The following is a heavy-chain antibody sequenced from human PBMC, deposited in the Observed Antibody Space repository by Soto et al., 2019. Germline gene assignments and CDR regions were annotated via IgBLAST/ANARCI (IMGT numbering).Heavy chain of an antibody. CDR3: GGGACSGGSCYFWNQYFDY. CDR2: ISSSSSTI. CDR1: GFTFTTYT. D-gene: IGHD2-15*01. V-gene: IGHV3-48*01. J-gene: IGHJ4*02. Sequence: PGGSLRLSRAASGFTFTTYTTNWVRQTPRKELEWVSYISSSSSTIYFADSVRGRSTISRDNANNSLHLQMNSQRAQHTAVFYCGGGACSGGSCYFWNQYFDYWGQGTLVTVSS.